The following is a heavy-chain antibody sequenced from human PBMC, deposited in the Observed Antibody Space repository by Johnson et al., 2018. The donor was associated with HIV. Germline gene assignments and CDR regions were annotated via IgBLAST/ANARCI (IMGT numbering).Heavy chain of an antibody. V-gene: IGHV3-11*01. Sequence: QMQLVESGGVVVQPGGSLRLSCAASGFTFSDYYMSWIRQAPGKGLEWVSYISSSGSTIYYADSVKGRFTISRDNAKNSLYLQMNSLRDEDTALYYCARLVMVRGVMGAFDIWGQGTMVTVSS. CDR1: GFTFSDYY. J-gene: IGHJ3*02. D-gene: IGHD3-10*01. CDR2: ISSSGSTI. CDR3: ARLVMVRGVMGAFDI.